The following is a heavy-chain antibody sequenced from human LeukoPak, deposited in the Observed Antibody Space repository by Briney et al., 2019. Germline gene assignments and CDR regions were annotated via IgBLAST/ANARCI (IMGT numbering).Heavy chain of an antibody. CDR2: VYYSGNT. CDR1: GGSISNYF. CDR3: ARDLRGYTYGYINFYNYMDV. J-gene: IGHJ6*03. D-gene: IGHD5-18*01. V-gene: IGHV4-59*01. Sequence: SETLSLTCTISGGSISNYFWTWIRQPPGKGLEWIGCVYYSGNTNYNPSLKSRVTISVDTSKNQFSLKLSSVTAADTAVYYCARDLRGYTYGYINFYNYMDVWGKGTTVTVSS.